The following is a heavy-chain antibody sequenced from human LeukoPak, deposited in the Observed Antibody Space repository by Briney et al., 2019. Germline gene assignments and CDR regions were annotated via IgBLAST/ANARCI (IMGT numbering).Heavy chain of an antibody. V-gene: IGHV4-38-2*02. CDR3: ARHSNRDNWFDP. CDR1: GFSISSGYY. J-gene: IGHJ5*02. D-gene: IGHD1-14*01. CDR2: IFHSGTT. Sequence: SETLSLTCTVSGFSISSGYYWGWIRQPPGKGLEWIGSIFHSGTTYYNPSLKSRVTISVDTSKNQFSLKLSSVTAADTAVYYCARHSNRDNWFDPWGQGTLVTVSS.